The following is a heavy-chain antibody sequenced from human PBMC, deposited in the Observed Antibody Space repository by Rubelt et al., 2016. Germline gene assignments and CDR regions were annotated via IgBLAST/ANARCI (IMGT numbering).Heavy chain of an antibody. V-gene: IGHV1-18*01. Sequence: QVQLVQSGAEVKKPGASVKVSCKASGYTFTSYGISWVRQAPGQGLEWMGWISAYNGNTNYAQKLQGRVTMNTDTSTSAAYMERRSLRSDDTAVYYCARDRTWLVPGLDAFDIWGQGTMVTVSS. CDR2: ISAYNGNT. D-gene: IGHD6-19*01. CDR1: GYTFTSYG. CDR3: ARDRTWLVPGLDAFDI. J-gene: IGHJ3*02.